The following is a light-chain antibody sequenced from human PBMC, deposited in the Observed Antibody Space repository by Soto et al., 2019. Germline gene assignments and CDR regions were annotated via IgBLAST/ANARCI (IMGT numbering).Light chain of an antibody. CDR1: GSSIGTNT. CDR2: GDN. V-gene: IGLV1-44*01. J-gene: IGLJ2*01. Sequence: QSLLTQPPSASGTPGQRVTISCSGSGSSIGTNTVNWYRQLPGTAPKLLIYGDNQRPSGVPDRFSGSKSGTSASLAISGLQSEDEAEYYCAAWDGSLNNVLFVGGTKVTVL. CDR3: AAWDGSLNNVL.